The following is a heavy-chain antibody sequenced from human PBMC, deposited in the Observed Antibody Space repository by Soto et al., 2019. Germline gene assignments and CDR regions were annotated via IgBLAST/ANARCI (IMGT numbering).Heavy chain of an antibody. Sequence: PGGSLRLSCAASGFTFSDYYMTWIRQAPGKGLEWVSYISSSGSTIFYGDSVKGRITMSRNNAKKSLYLQMISLRAEDTAVYYCARVFTSGGSLDYSGQGTLVTVSS. J-gene: IGHJ4*02. V-gene: IGHV3-11*01. CDR3: ARVFTSGGSLDY. D-gene: IGHD1-1*01. CDR1: GFTFSDYY. CDR2: ISSSGSTI.